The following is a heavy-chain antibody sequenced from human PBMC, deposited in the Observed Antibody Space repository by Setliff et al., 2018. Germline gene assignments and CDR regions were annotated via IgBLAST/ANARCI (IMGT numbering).Heavy chain of an antibody. CDR1: GFTVSSFS. CDR3: AKEGMRYWGSPGYMDV. D-gene: IGHD7-27*01. CDR2: LSDDGSSD. Sequence: QSGGSLRLSCAASGFTVSSFSMHWVRQAPVKGLDWVATLSDDGSSDFYLESVRDRFSISRDNSKNTVYLQMNRLRVEDTAVYHCAKEGMRYWGSPGYMDVWGKGTTVTVSS. J-gene: IGHJ6*03. V-gene: IGHV3-30*18.